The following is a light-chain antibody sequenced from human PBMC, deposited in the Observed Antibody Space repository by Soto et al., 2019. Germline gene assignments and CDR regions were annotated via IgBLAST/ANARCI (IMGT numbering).Light chain of an antibody. CDR3: LQYYDYRT. V-gene: IGKV1-5*03. Sequence: DIQMTQSPSTLSASVGARVTVTSRASQSINSLLAWFQQKPGKAPEILIYKASSLESGVPSRFSGSGSGTEFTLTISSLQPDDSATYYCLQYYDYRTFGQGTKV. CDR2: KAS. J-gene: IGKJ1*01. CDR1: QSINSL.